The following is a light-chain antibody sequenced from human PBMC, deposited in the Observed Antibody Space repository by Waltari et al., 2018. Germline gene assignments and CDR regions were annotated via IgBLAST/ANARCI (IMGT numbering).Light chain of an antibody. CDR1: QSIRSN. CDR2: VAS. V-gene: IGKV3-15*01. J-gene: IGKJ1*01. Sequence: EIVMTQSPATLSVFPGERATLSCRASQSIRSNLAWYQHKPGQAPRLLIYVASTTATGIPARFSGSGSGTEFTLTISSLQSEDFAVYFCQQYDNWLGTFGQGTKVEIK. CDR3: QQYDNWLGT.